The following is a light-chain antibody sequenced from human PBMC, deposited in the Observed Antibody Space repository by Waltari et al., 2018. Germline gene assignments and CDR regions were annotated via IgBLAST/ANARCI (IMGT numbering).Light chain of an antibody. V-gene: IGKV4-1*01. CDR3: QQYYDSPLT. J-gene: IGKJ3*01. CDR2: WAS. Sequence: DIVMTQSPDSLAVSLGERATLNCKSSQSLLYSSNDRNYLAWYQQKPGHPPKLLIYWASTRESGVPDRFSGGGSGTDFTLTISSLQAEDVAVYYCQQYYDSPLTFGPGTKVDIK. CDR1: QSLLYSSNDRNY.